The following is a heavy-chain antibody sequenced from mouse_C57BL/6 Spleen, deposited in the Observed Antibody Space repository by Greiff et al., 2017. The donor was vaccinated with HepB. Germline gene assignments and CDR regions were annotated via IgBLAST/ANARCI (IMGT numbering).Heavy chain of an antibody. J-gene: IGHJ1*03. D-gene: IGHD4-1*01. CDR3: ARELTGGVPWYFDV. Sequence: QVQLQQPGAELVKPGASVKLSCKASGYTFTSYWMHWVKPRPGQGLEWIGMIHPNSGSTNYNEKFKSKATLTVDKSSSTAYMQLSSLTSEDSAVYYCARELTGGVPWYFDVWGTGTTVTVSS. CDR2: IHPNSGST. V-gene: IGHV1-64*01. CDR1: GYTFTSYW.